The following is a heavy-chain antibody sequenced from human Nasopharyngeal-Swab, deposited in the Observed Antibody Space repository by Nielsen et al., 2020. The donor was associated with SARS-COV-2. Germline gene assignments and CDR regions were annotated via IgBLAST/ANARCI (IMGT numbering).Heavy chain of an antibody. CDR3: ARSVGSFYGQGAFDI. CDR1: GFTFGDYA. CDR2: IRSKTNGGAP. V-gene: IGHV3-49*01. D-gene: IGHD1-26*01. Sequence: GESLKISCTTSGFTFGDYAMSWFRQAPGKGLEWVGFIRSKTNGGAPEYAACVKGRFTISRDGAESIAYLQMNSLETEDTGVYYCARSVGSFYGQGAFDIWGQGTMVTVSS. J-gene: IGHJ3*02.